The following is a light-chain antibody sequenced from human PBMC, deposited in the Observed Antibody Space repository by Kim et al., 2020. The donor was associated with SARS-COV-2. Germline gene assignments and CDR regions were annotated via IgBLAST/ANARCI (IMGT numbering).Light chain of an antibody. CDR3: QQSYITPFT. V-gene: IGKV1-39*01. J-gene: IGKJ3*01. CDR2: APS. Sequence: DIQMTQSPSSLSASVGDRVTITCRTSQSISSHLNWYHQKPGRAPKLLIYAPSTLQGGVPSRFSGSGSETDFTLTISSLQPEDFGTYFCQQSYITPFTFGPGTKVDIK. CDR1: QSISSH.